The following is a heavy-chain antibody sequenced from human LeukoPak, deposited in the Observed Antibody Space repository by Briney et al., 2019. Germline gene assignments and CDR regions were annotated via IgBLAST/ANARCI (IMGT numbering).Heavy chain of an antibody. CDR1: EFTFSNYA. CDR2: IWYDGSNI. J-gene: IGHJ3*02. Sequence: GGSLRLSCAASEFTFSNYAMYWVRQAPGKGLEWVAIIWYDGSNIYYADSVKGRFTISRDNSKNTLYLQMNSLRVEDTAAYYCARGAYCSGGSCPGAFDIWGQGTMVTVSS. D-gene: IGHD2-15*01. CDR3: ARGAYCSGGSCPGAFDI. V-gene: IGHV3-33*01.